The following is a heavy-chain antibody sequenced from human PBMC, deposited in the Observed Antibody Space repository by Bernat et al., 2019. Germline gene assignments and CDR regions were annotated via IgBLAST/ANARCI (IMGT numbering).Heavy chain of an antibody. CDR2: IYYSGST. CDR1: GGAVSSSGYG. Sequence: VGRGGAVGVAWTVSGGAVSSSGYGWGWLRPPPGQGREWMGSIYYSGSTYYNPSLKSRVTRSVDTSKNQFALKLSSVHAAATDVYYCASAGVRGAGTRHWGQGTLVTVSS. J-gene: IGHJ4*02. D-gene: IGHD3-10*01. V-gene: IGHV4-39*01. CDR3: ASAGVRGAGTRH.